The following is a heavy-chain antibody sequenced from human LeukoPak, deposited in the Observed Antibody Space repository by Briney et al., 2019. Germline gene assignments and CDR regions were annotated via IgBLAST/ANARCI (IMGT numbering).Heavy chain of an antibody. V-gene: IGHV3-48*03. D-gene: IGHD5-24*01. CDR3: ARRFRD. CDR1: GLTFSGFE. J-gene: IGHJ4*02. CDR2: IRGDGTTK. Sequence: PGGSLRLSRVGSGLTFSGFEMNWVRQAPGKGLEWVSHIRGDGTTKSYADSVKGRLTISRDNAKNSLYLQMNSLRAEDTAIYYCARRFRDWGQGTLVTVSS.